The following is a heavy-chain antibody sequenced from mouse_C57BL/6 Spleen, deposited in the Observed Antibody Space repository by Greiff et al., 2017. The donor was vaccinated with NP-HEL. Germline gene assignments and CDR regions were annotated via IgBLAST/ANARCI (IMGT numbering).Heavy chain of an antibody. D-gene: IGHD4-1*01. CDR2: IDPSDSET. Sequence: VQLQQPGAELVSPGSSVKLSCKASGYTFTSYWMHWVKQRPIQGLEWIGNIDPSDSETHYNQKFKDKATLTVDKSSSTAYMQLSSLTSEDSAVYYCASWDDYAMDYWGQGTSVTVSS. CDR1: GYTFTSYW. V-gene: IGHV1-52*01. J-gene: IGHJ4*01. CDR3: ASWDDYAMDY.